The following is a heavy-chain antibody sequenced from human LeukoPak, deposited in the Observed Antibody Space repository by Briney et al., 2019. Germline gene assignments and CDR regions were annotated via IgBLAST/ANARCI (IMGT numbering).Heavy chain of an antibody. D-gene: IGHD2-8*01. CDR2: VNHGEST. CDR3: AREVGYCTTSECPRGYFYYHGTDV. CDR1: GGSLSGHY. Sequence: PSETLSLTCAVYGGSLSGHYWSWIRQPPGKGLEWIGEVNHGESTNYNPSLKSRVTMSVDTSKNQFSLRLRSVTAADTAVYYCAREVGYCTTSECPRGYFYYHGTDVWGHGTTVTVS. J-gene: IGHJ6*02. V-gene: IGHV4-34*01.